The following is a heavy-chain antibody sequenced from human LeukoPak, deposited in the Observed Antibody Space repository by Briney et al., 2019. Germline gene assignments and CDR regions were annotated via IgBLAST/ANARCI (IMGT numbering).Heavy chain of an antibody. CDR3: ARDSYGDYYFDY. Sequence: GGSLRLSCAASGFTFSSYWMSWVRQAPGKGLEWVSYISSSGSTIYYADSVKGRFTISRDNAKNSLYLQMNSLRAEDTAVYYCARDSYGDYYFDYWGQGTLVTVSS. D-gene: IGHD4-17*01. V-gene: IGHV3-48*04. CDR1: GFTFSSYW. CDR2: ISSSGSTI. J-gene: IGHJ4*02.